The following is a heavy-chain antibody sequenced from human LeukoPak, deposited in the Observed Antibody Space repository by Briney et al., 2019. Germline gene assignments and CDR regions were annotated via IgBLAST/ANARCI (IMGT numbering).Heavy chain of an antibody. J-gene: IGHJ4*02. V-gene: IGHV1-2*02. CDR2: INPNSGAT. Sequence: GASVKVSCKASGYSFTGYYMHWVRQAPGQGLEWMGWINPNSGATKYEQKFQGRVTMTRDTSITTAYMELSRLRSDDTAVYYCARVTPIRQLCIDYWGQGMSVTVSS. D-gene: IGHD5-24*01. CDR1: GYSFTGYY. CDR3: ARVTPIRQLCIDY.